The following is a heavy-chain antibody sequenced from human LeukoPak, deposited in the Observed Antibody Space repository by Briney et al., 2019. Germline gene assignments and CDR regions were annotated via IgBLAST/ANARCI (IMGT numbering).Heavy chain of an antibody. Sequence: PGGSLRLSCAASGFTFSSYGMNWVRRAPGKGLDWVSYISSSSSTIYYADSVKGRLTISRDNAKNSLYLQMNSLRDEDTAVYCCARRGNYDSSFDYWGQGTLVTASS. D-gene: IGHD3-22*01. CDR3: ARRGNYDSSFDY. CDR1: GFTFSSYG. CDR2: ISSSSSTI. V-gene: IGHV3-48*02. J-gene: IGHJ4*02.